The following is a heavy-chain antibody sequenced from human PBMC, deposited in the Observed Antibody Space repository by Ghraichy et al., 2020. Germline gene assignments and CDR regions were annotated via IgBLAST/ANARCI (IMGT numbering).Heavy chain of an antibody. D-gene: IGHD2-15*01. CDR1: GFTFSSYS. CDR2: ISSSSSYI. J-gene: IGHJ6*02. V-gene: IGHV3-21*01. CDR3: ARDLTVVVVAATIDYYYYYGMDV. Sequence: GGSLRLSCAASGFTFSSYSMNWVRQAPGKGLEWVSSISSSSSYIYYADSVKGRFTISRDNAKNSLYLQMNSLRAEDTAVYYCARDLTVVVVAATIDYYYYYGMDVWGQGTTVTVSS.